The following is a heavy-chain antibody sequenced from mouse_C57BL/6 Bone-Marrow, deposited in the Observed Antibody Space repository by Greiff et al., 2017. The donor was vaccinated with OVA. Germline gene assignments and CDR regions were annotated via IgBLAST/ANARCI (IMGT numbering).Heavy chain of an antibody. J-gene: IGHJ2*01. CDR1: GFTFSSYG. Sequence: DVKLVESGGDLVKPGGSLKLSCAASGFTFSSYGMSWVRPTPDKRLEWVATISSGGSYTYYPDSVKGRFTISRDNAKHTLYLQMSSLKSEDTAMYYCASHRGPHYFDYWGQGTTLTVSS. D-gene: IGHD3-3*01. CDR3: ASHRGPHYFDY. CDR2: ISSGGSYT. V-gene: IGHV5-6*02.